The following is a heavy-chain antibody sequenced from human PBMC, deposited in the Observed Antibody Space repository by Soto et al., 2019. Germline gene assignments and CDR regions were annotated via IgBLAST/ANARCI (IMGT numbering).Heavy chain of an antibody. CDR3: ARATYRLWFGDYGMDV. Sequence: SETLSLTCAVYGGSFSGYYWSWIRQPPGKGLEWIGEINHSGSTNYNPSLKSRVTISVDTSKNQFSLKLSSVTAADTAVYYCARATYRLWFGDYGMDVWGKGTTVTVSS. D-gene: IGHD3-10*01. V-gene: IGHV4-34*01. CDR2: INHSGST. CDR1: GGSFSGYY. J-gene: IGHJ6*04.